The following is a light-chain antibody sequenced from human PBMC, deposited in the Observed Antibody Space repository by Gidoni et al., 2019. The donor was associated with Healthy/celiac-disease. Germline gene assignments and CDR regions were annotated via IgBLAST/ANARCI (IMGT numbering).Light chain of an antibody. CDR3: QQYGSSPTWT. Sequence: EIVLTPSPGTLSLSPGDRATLSCRASQSVSSSYYAWYQQKPGQAPRLLIYGASSRAAGIPDRFSGSGSGADVTLTISRLEPEDFAVYYCQQYGSSPTWTFGQGTKVEIK. V-gene: IGKV3-20*01. CDR1: QSVSSSY. J-gene: IGKJ1*01. CDR2: GAS.